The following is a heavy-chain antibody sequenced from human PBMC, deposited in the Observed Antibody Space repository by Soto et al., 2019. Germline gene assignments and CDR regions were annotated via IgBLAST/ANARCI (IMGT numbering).Heavy chain of an antibody. J-gene: IGHJ3*02. D-gene: IGHD6-19*01. V-gene: IGHV3-33*01. CDR3: ARGISAWDASDM. CDR2: IWYDGSND. Sequence: QVQLVESGGGVVQPGRSLRLSCAASGFTFSSSGMHWVRQAPGKGLEWVSLIWYDGSNDYYGDSVKGRFTISRDNSKSTVYLQMNSLRAEDTAVYFCARGISAWDASDMWGQGTMVTVSS. CDR1: GFTFSSSG.